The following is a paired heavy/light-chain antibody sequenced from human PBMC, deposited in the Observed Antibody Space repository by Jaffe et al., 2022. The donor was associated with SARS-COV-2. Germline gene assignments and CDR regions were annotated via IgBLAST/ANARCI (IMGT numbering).Light chain of an antibody. CDR1: QSVFSSSNSKNF. V-gene: IGKV4-1*01. J-gene: IGKJ1*01. Sequence: DIVMTQSPDSLAVSLGERATINCKSSQSVFSSSNSKNFLAWYQHKPGQPPKLLVYWASARESGVPDRFSGSGSGTDFTLTISSLQAEDVAVYYCQQYYDTPPTFGQGTKVEIK. CDR3: QQYYDTPPT. CDR2: WAS.
Heavy chain of an antibody. CDR1: SGSISNYY. CDR3: ARGGIQSLDY. D-gene: IGHD3-3*02. V-gene: IGHV4-59*01. CDR2: IYYSGST. Sequence: QVQLQESGPGLVKPSETLSLTCTVSSGSISNYYWSWIRQPPGKGLEWIGYIYYSGSTHYNPSLKSRVSISVDTSKKQFSLNLSSVTTADTAVYYCARGGIQSLDYWGQGTLVTVSS. J-gene: IGHJ4*02.